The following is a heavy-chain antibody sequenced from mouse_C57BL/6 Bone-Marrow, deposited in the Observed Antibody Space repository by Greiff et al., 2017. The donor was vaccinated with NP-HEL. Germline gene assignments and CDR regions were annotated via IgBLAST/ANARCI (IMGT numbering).Heavy chain of an antibody. Sequence: EVQLQESGAELVRPGASVKLSCTASGFNIKDYYMHWVKQRPEQGLEWIGWIDPENGDTEYASKFQGKATITADTSSNTAYLQLSSLTSEDSAVYYCTTAPFDYGGRGTTLTVSS. V-gene: IGHV14-4*01. D-gene: IGHD3-1*01. CDR3: TTAPFDY. J-gene: IGHJ2*01. CDR2: IDPENGDT. CDR1: GFNIKDYY.